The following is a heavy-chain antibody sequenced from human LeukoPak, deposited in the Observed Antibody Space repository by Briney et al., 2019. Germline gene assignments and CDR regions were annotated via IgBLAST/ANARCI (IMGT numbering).Heavy chain of an antibody. CDR1: GGSFSGYY. CDR3: ARYVDTAMVSDY. D-gene: IGHD5-18*01. J-gene: IGHJ4*02. CDR2: INHSGST. V-gene: IGHV4-34*01. Sequence: PSETLSLTCAVYGGSFSGYYWSWIRQPPGKGLEWIGEINHSGSTNYNPSLKSRVTISVDTSKNQFSLKLSSVTAADTAVYYCARYVDTAMVSDYWGQGTLVTVSS.